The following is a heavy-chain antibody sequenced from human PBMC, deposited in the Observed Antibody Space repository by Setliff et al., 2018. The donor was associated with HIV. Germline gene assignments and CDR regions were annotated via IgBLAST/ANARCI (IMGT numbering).Heavy chain of an antibody. CDR3: ARGNYYDSSGYYPGSRGHDAFDI. J-gene: IGHJ3*02. D-gene: IGHD3-22*01. Sequence: KTSETLSLTCTVSGGSIRTYYWSWIRQPPGKGLEWIGYIYYSGSTNYNPSLKSRLTISVDTSKNQFSLKLSSVTAADTAVYYCARGNYYDSSGYYPGSRGHDAFDIWGQGTMVTVSS. CDR2: IYYSGST. V-gene: IGHV4-59*01. CDR1: GGSIRTYY.